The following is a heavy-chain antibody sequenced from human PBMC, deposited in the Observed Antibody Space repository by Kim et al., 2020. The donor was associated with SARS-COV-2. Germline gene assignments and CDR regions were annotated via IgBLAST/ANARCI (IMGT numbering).Heavy chain of an antibody. CDR1: GGSFSGYY. Sequence: SETLSLTCAVYGGSFSGYYWSWIRQPPGKGLEWIGEINHSGSTNYNPSLKSRVTISVDTSKNQFSLKLSSVTAADTAVYYCARTRGVGATGRFDYWGQGTLVTVSS. D-gene: IGHD1-26*01. J-gene: IGHJ4*02. CDR3: ARTRGVGATGRFDY. V-gene: IGHV4-34*01. CDR2: INHSGST.